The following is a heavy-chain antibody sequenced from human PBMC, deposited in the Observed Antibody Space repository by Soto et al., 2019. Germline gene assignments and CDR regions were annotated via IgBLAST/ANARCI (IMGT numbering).Heavy chain of an antibody. CDR1: GFTFSSYA. CDR2: ISGSGGST. D-gene: IGHD6-19*01. CDR3: AKRIFSYSSGHLDY. J-gene: IGHJ4*02. V-gene: IGHV3-23*01. Sequence: PGGSLRLSCAASGFTFSSYAMSWVRQAPGKGLEWVSAISGSGGSTYYADSVKGRFTISRDNSKNTLYLQMNSLRAEDTAVYYCAKRIFSYSSGHLDYWGQGTLVTVSS.